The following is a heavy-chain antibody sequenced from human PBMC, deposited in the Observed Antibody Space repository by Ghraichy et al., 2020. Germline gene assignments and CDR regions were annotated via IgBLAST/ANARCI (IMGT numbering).Heavy chain of an antibody. V-gene: IGHV3-23*01. J-gene: IGHJ4*02. D-gene: IGHD3-22*01. CDR2: ISGSGGST. Sequence: GGSLRLSCAASGFTFSSYAMSWVRQAPGKGLEWVSAISGSGGSTYYADSVKGRFTISRDNSKNTLYLQMNSLRAEDTAVYYCAKSQEITMIVVVITTFDYWGQGTLVTVSS. CDR3: AKSQEITMIVVVITTFDY. CDR1: GFTFSSYA.